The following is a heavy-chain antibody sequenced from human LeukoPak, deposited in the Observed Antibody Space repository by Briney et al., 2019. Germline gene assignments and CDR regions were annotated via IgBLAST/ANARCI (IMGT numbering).Heavy chain of an antibody. D-gene: IGHD3-22*01. CDR1: GGSFSGYY. V-gene: IGHV4-34*01. CDR2: INHSGST. CDR3: ARHSEYYYDSSGYIGGDFDY. J-gene: IGHJ4*02. Sequence: SETLSLTCAVYGGSFSGYYWSWIRQPPGKGLEWIGEINHSGSTNYNPSLKSRVTISVDTSKNQFSLKQSSVTAADTAVYYCARHSEYYYDSSGYIGGDFDYWGQGTLVTVSS.